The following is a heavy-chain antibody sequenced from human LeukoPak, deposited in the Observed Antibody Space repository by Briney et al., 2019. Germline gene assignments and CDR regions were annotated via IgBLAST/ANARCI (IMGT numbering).Heavy chain of an antibody. CDR1: GYTFTGYY. Sequence: AASVKVSCKASGYTFTGYYMHWVRQAPGQGLEWMGWINPNSGGTNYAQKFQGRVTMTRDTSISTAYMELSRLRSDDTAVYYCARDLEWLYTGGAFDIWGQGTMVTVSS. J-gene: IGHJ3*02. CDR3: ARDLEWLYTGGAFDI. D-gene: IGHD3-3*01. CDR2: INPNSGGT. V-gene: IGHV1-2*02.